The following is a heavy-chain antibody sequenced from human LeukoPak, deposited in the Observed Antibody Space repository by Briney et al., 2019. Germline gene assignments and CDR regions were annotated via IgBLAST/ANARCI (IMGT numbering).Heavy chain of an antibody. CDR3: TLILLTYYYGSGSYDY. Sequence: GGSLRLSCAASGFTFSNAWMSRVRQAPGKGLEWVGRIKSKTDGGTTDYAAPVKGRFTISRDDSKNTLYLQMNSLKTEDTAVYYCTLILLTYYYGSGSYDYWGQGTLVTVSS. V-gene: IGHV3-15*01. J-gene: IGHJ4*02. CDR1: GFTFSNAW. CDR2: IKSKTDGGTT. D-gene: IGHD3-10*01.